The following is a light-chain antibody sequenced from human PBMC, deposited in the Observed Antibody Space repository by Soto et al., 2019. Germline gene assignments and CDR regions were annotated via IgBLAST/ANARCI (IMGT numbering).Light chain of an antibody. V-gene: IGLV2-23*01. J-gene: IGLJ1*01. CDR2: EAT. Sequence: QSALTQPASVSGSPGQSITISCTGTSSDVGTYNLVSWYQQYPGKAPKLILYEATKRPSGVSDRFSGSKFGNTASLTLSGLQAEDEADYHCCSYAGDYMFVFGTGTKLTVL. CDR1: SSDVGTYNL. CDR3: CSYAGDYMFV.